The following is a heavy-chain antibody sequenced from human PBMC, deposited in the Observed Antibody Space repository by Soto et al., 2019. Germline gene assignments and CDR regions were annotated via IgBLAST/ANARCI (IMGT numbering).Heavy chain of an antibody. CDR2: MNPNSGNT. D-gene: IGHD5-12*01. CDR1: GYTFTSYD. Sequence: QVPLVQSGAEVKKPGASVKVSCKASGYTFTSYDINWVRQATGQGLEWMGWMNPNSGNTGYAQKFQGRVTMTRNTSISTAYMELSSLRSEDTAVYYCARGRRGYSGYDFSDFDYWGQGTLVTVSS. V-gene: IGHV1-8*01. CDR3: ARGRRGYSGYDFSDFDY. J-gene: IGHJ4*02.